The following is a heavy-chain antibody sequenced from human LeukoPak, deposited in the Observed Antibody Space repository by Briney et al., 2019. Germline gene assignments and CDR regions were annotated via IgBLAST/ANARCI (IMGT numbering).Heavy chain of an antibody. V-gene: IGHV3-74*01. D-gene: IGHD1-26*01. Sequence: GGSLRLSCAASGFTFSSYWMHWVRQAPGKGLVWVSRINSDGSSTNYADSLKGRFTISRDNAKNTLYLQMNSLRVEDTAVYYCTRVGLTSGSYFSFDYWGQGTLVTVSS. CDR1: GFTFSSYW. CDR3: TRVGLTSGSYFSFDY. J-gene: IGHJ4*02. CDR2: INSDGSST.